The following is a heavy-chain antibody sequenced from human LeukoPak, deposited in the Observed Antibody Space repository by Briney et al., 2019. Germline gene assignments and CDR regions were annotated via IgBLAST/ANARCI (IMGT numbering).Heavy chain of an antibody. CDR2: ISSSSSYI. CDR3: ARDLAGDYDLDY. Sequence: MPGGSLRLSCAASGFTFSSYSMNWVRQAPGKGLEWVSSISSSSSYIYYADSVKGRFTISRDNAKNSLYLQMNSLRAEDTAVYYCARDLAGDYDLDYWGQGTLVTVSS. D-gene: IGHD4-17*01. CDR1: GFTFSSYS. J-gene: IGHJ4*02. V-gene: IGHV3-21*01.